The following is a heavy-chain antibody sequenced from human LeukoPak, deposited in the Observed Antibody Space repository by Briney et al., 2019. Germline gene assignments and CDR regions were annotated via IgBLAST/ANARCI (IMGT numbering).Heavy chain of an antibody. J-gene: IGHJ2*01. CDR1: GYTFTSCG. CDR2: ISAYNGNT. D-gene: IGHD5-12*01. Sequence: ASVKVSCKASGYTFTSCGISWVRQAPGQGLEWMGWISAYNGNTNYAQKLQGRVTMTTDTSTSTAYMELRSLRSDDTAVYYCARDQVVATIGRYFDLWGRGTLVTVSS. CDR3: ARDQVVATIGRYFDL. V-gene: IGHV1-18*01.